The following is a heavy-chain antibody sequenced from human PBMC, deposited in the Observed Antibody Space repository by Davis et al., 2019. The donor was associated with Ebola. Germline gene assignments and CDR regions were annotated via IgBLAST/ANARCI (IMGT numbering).Heavy chain of an antibody. V-gene: IGHV3-23*01. CDR2: IFGDRT. D-gene: IGHD4-17*01. Sequence: GESLKISCAASGFTFNNYAMTWVRQAPGKGLDWVTGIFGDRTFYADSVKGRFTIPRDTSKNTLYLQMNSLRAEDTAEYFCAKARTTATTYNWDLDLWGRGTLVTVSS. J-gene: IGHJ2*01. CDR3: AKARTTATTYNWDLDL. CDR1: GFTFNNYA.